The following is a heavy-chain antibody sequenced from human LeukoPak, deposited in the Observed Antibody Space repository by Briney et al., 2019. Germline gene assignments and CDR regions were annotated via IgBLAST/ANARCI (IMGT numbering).Heavy chain of an antibody. CDR1: GYSFTTYW. CDR3: ARHVDSGYSSGWYAFDI. J-gene: IGHJ3*02. V-gene: IGHV5-51*01. Sequence: GESLKISRKGSGYSFTTYWIGWVRQMPGKGLEWMGIIYPGDSDARYSPSFEDQVTISADKSISTAYLQWSSLKASDTAMYYCARHVDSGYSSGWYAFDIWGQGTMVTVSS. D-gene: IGHD6-19*01. CDR2: IYPGDSDA.